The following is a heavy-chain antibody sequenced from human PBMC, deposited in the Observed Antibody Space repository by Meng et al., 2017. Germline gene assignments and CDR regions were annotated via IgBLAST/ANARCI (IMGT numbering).Heavy chain of an antibody. Sequence: VQLGQSGAEVKKPGASGKISCKASGYTFTSYYIHWVRQAPGQGLEWMGIINPSGGSTSYAQKFQGRVTMTRDTSTSTVYMELSSLRSEDTAVYYCARDWYDSSGYYLVWGQGTLVTVSS. V-gene: IGHV1-46*01. CDR3: ARDWYDSSGYYLV. J-gene: IGHJ4*02. CDR1: GYTFTSYY. D-gene: IGHD3-22*01. CDR2: INPSGGST.